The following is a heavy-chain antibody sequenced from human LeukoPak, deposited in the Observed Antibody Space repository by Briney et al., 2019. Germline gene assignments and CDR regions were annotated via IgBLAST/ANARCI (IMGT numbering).Heavy chain of an antibody. J-gene: IGHJ5*02. CDR3: ARAHGSGSSPFGWFDP. V-gene: IGHV4-38-2*01. CDR1: GCSISSGYY. D-gene: IGHD3-10*01. Sequence: SETLSLTCAVSGCSISSGYYWGWIRQPPGKGLEWIGSIYHSGSTYYNPSLKSRVTISVDTSKNQFSLKLSSVTAADTAVYYCARAHGSGSSPFGWFDPWGQGTLVTVSS. CDR2: IYHSGST.